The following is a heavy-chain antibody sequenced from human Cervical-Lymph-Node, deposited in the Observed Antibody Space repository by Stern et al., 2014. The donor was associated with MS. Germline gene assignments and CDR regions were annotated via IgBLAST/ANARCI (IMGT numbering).Heavy chain of an antibody. Sequence: MQLVESGPEVKKPGSSAKLSCKASGGTFSDVINWVRQAPGQGLDWMGGIIPMFGTTNYAQKFQGRVKITADESMTTGYMELTSLTSEDTALYYCATTFHWGQGTLITVSS. CDR3: ATTFH. D-gene: IGHD3-16*01. CDR1: GGTFSDV. J-gene: IGHJ4*02. CDR2: IIPMFGTT. V-gene: IGHV1-69*01.